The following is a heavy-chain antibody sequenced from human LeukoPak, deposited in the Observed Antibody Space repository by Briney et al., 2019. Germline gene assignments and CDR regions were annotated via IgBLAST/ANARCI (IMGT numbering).Heavy chain of an antibody. D-gene: IGHD5-24*01. Sequence: GGSLRLSCAASGFSFDDYGMKWVRQAPGKGLEWVSGINWNGDSTAYADSVKGRFTISRDNAKNSLYLQMNSLRDEDTAVYSCARDGVRDGLYFDRWGQGTLVTVSS. J-gene: IGHJ4*02. CDR3: ARDGVRDGLYFDR. V-gene: IGHV3-20*04. CDR1: GFSFDDYG. CDR2: INWNGDST.